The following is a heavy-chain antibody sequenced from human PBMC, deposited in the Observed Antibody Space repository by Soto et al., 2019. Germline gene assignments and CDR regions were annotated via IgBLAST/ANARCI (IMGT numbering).Heavy chain of an antibody. CDR3: ARVPGELGSDGWDYYYYYYMDV. CDR2: ISSSSSTI. D-gene: IGHD3-10*01. CDR1: GFTFSSDS. Sequence: PGGSLILSCAASGFTFSSDSMNWVRQAPGKGLEWVSYISSSSSTIYYADSVKGRFTISRDNAKNSLYLQMNSLRAEDTAVYYCARVPGELGSDGWDYYYYYYMDVWGKGTTVTVSS. J-gene: IGHJ6*03. V-gene: IGHV3-48*01.